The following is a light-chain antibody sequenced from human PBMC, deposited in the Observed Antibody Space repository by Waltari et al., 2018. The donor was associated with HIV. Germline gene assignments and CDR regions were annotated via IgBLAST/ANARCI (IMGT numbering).Light chain of an antibody. CDR3: QQRSDWRRLT. CDR2: DAS. CDR1: QSVSNF. Sequence: EIVLTQSPATLSLSPGERATLSCRASQSVSNFLAWYQHKSGQAPRLLIFDASNRATGIPARFSGSGSGTDFTLTISSLEPDDFAVYYCQQRSDWRRLTFGGGTKLEIK. V-gene: IGKV3-11*01. J-gene: IGKJ4*01.